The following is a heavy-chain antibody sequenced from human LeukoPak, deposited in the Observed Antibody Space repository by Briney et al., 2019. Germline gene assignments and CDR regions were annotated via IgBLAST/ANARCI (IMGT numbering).Heavy chain of an antibody. J-gene: IGHJ4*02. V-gene: IGHV3-48*03. D-gene: IGHD4-17*01. CDR1: GFTFSSYE. CDR3: ARAIYGDYAFRWLAIDY. CDR2: ISSSGSTI. Sequence: GGSLRLSCAASGFTFSSYEMNWVRQAPGKGLEWVSYISSSGSTIYYAVSVKGRFTISRDNAKSSLYLQMNSLRAEDTAVYYCARAIYGDYAFRWLAIDYWGQGTLVTVSS.